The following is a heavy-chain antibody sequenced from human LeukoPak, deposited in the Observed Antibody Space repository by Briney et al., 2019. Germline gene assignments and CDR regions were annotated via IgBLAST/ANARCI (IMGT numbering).Heavy chain of an antibody. CDR3: ARWAAAGKDY. Sequence: GGSLRLSCAASGFTFSSYSMNWVRQAPGKGLEWVSSISSSSSYIYYADSVKGRFTISRDNAKNSLYLQMNSLRAEDTDVYYCARWAAAGKDYWGQGTLVTVSS. CDR1: GFTFSSYS. D-gene: IGHD6-13*01. V-gene: IGHV3-21*01. CDR2: ISSSSSYI. J-gene: IGHJ4*02.